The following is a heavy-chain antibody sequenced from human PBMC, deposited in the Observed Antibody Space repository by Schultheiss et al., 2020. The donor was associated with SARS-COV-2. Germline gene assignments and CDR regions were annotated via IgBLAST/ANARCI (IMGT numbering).Heavy chain of an antibody. Sequence: GGSLRLSCAASGFTFSSYEMNWVRQAPGKGLEWVSVIYSGGSTYYADSVKGRFTISRDNSKNTLYLQMNSLRAEDTAVYYCAKSLAVAGTFDYWGQGTLVTVSS. CDR1: GFTFSSYE. CDR3: AKSLAVAGTFDY. J-gene: IGHJ4*02. V-gene: IGHV3-66*01. CDR2: IYSGGST. D-gene: IGHD6-19*01.